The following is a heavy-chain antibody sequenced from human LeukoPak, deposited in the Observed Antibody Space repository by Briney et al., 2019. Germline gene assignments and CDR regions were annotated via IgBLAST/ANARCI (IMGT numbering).Heavy chain of an antibody. CDR3: AAGCSGDCYMDY. V-gene: IGHV1-2*04. Sequence: GASVKVSCKASGYTFTAYYMHWVRQAPGQGLEWLGWIDPNSGGTNYAQNFQGWVTMTRDTSISTAYMQLSSLGSDDTAVYYCAAGCSGDCYMDYWGQGTLVTVSS. CDR2: IDPNSGGT. J-gene: IGHJ4*02. CDR1: GYTFTAYY. D-gene: IGHD2-21*02.